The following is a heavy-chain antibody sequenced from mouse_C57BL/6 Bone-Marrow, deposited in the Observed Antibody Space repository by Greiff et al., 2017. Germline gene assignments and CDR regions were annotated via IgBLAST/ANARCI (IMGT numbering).Heavy chain of an antibody. D-gene: IGHD2-3*01. J-gene: IGHJ4*01. CDR1: GYTFTSYW. CDR2: IHPNSGST. Sequence: VQLQQPGAELVKPGASVKLSCKASGYTFTSYWMHWVKQRPGQGLEWIGMIHPNSGSTNYNEKFKSKATLTVDKSSSTAYMQLSSLTSEDSAVYYCARREIYDGLHYYAMDYWGQGTSVTVSS. V-gene: IGHV1-64*01. CDR3: ARREIYDGLHYYAMDY.